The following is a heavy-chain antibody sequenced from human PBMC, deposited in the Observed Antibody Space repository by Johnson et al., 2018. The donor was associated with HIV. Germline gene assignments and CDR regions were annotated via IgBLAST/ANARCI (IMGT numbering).Heavy chain of an antibody. D-gene: IGHD4-23*01. CDR3: AKGHSVVTTHDAFDM. V-gene: IGHV3-23*04. Sequence: VQLVESGGGLVQPGGSLRLSCAASGFTFSSYAMSWVRQAPGKGLEWVSAISVSGDSIYYADSVQGRYTISRDNSKNRLYMQMNSLRAEDTAVYYCAKGHSVVTTHDAFDMWGQGTMVTASS. CDR2: ISVSGDSI. J-gene: IGHJ3*02. CDR1: GFTFSSYA.